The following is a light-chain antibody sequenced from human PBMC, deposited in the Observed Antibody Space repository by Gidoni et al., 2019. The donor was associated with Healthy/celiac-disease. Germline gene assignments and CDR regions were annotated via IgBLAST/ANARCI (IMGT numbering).Light chain of an antibody. Sequence: DLQITPSPSSLSASVGDRVTIPCRASQSISNYLNWYQQKPGKAPKLLIYAASSLQSGVPSRFSGSGSGTDFTLTISSLQPEDFATYYCQQRYSTPRTFGQGTKVEIK. CDR1: QSISNY. J-gene: IGKJ1*01. CDR2: AAS. CDR3: QQRYSTPRT. V-gene: IGKV1-39*01.